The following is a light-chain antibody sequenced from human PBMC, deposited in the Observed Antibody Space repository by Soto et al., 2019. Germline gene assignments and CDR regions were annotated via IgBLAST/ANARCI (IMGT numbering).Light chain of an antibody. CDR3: AIWDDSLHGEV. Sequence: ALTQPPSASGNHGQRVTISCSESNSNTGSNKVNWYQQLPGQATTLLIYTSNQQPSGIPDRHSGSKSGTSASLAIRGIQFEDVAGYYCAIWDDSLHGEVFGTWTKGTVL. CDR1: NSNTGSNK. V-gene: IGLV1-44*01. J-gene: IGLJ1*01. CDR2: TSN.